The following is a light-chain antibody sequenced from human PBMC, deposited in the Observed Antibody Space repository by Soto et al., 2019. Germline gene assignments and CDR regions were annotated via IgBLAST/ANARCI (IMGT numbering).Light chain of an antibody. CDR3: QQYNNWPLT. Sequence: EIVMTQSPATLSVSPGERATLSCRASQSVSNNLAWYQQKPGQAPRLLIYGASTRATGIPARFSGSGSGTEFRLTISSLQTEDFAVYYCQQYNNWPLTFGQGTKVEIK. V-gene: IGKV3-15*01. J-gene: IGKJ1*01. CDR2: GAS. CDR1: QSVSNN.